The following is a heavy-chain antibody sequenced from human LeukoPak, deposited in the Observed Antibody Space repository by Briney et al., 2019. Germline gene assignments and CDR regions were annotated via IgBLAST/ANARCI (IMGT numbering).Heavy chain of an antibody. D-gene: IGHD1-26*01. J-gene: IGHJ4*02. CDR2: INSDGSST. CDR3: ATRGGGSYYAY. V-gene: IGHV3-74*01. CDR1: GFTFSSYW. Sequence: GGSLRLSCAASGFTFSSYWMHWVRQAPGKGLVWVSRINSDGSSTSYADSVKGRFTISRDNAKNTLYLQMNSLRAEDTAVYYCATRGGGSYYAYWGQGTLVTVSS.